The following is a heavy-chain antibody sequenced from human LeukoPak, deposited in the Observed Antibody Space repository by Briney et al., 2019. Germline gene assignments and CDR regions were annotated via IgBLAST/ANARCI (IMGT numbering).Heavy chain of an antibody. CDR3: TRGHYGP. D-gene: IGHD3-10*01. J-gene: IGHJ5*02. CDR2: ISDTGTT. V-gene: IGHV3-15*07. CDR1: GFSVNSAW. Sequence: GGSLTLSCAVSGFSVNSAWMNWARQAPGKGLEWVGRISDTGTTEYAAPGKGRFTVSRDSKNTLYLQMNSLKAEDTAVYHCTRGHYGPWGQGTLVTVSS.